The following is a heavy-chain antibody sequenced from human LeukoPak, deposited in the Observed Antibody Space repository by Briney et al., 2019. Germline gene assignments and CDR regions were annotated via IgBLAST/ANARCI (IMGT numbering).Heavy chain of an antibody. J-gene: IGHJ4*02. D-gene: IGHD5-24*01. CDR1: GFIFSNYW. CDR2: IKYDGSHT. CDR3: ATARRQGYNLVDS. V-gene: IGHV3-74*01. Sequence: PGGSLRLSCAASGFIFSNYWMLWVRQAPGKGLVWVSRIKYDGSHTDYADSVKGRFTISRDNAKNTLFLQMNSLRAEDTAVYYCATARRQGYNLVDSRGQGTLVTVSS.